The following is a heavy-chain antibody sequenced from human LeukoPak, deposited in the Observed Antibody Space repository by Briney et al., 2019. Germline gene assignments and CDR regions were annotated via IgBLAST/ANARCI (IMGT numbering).Heavy chain of an antibody. CDR3: ARDLGSCKLGP. CDR2: IIPIFCTA. Sequence: SVKVSCKASGGTFSSYAISWVRQAPGQGLEWMGRIIPIFCTANYAQKFQGRVTITTDESTSTAYMELSSLRSEDTAVYYCARDLGSCKLGPWGQGTLVTVSS. CDR1: GGTFSSYA. J-gene: IGHJ5*02. D-gene: IGHD6-6*01. V-gene: IGHV1-69*05.